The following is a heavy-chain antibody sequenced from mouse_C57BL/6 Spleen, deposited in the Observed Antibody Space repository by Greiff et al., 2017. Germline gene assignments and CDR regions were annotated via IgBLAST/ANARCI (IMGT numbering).Heavy chain of an antibody. D-gene: IGHD2-3*01. CDR1: GYTFTSYW. Sequence: QVQLQQPGAELVKPGASVKVSCKASGYTFTSYWMHWVKQRPGQGLEWIGRIHPSDSDTNYNQKFKGKATLTVDTSSSTAYMQLSSLTSEDSAVYDCAIPLFYDGYEDYWGQGTTLTVSS. CDR2: IHPSDSDT. CDR3: AIPLFYDGYEDY. V-gene: IGHV1-74*01. J-gene: IGHJ2*01.